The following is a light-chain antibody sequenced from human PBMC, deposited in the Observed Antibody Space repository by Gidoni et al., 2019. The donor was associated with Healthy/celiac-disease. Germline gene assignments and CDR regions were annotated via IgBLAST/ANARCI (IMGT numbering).Light chain of an antibody. CDR2: AAS. V-gene: IGKV1-39*01. CDR1: QSISSY. J-gene: IGKJ3*01. CDR3: QQSYSTPLFT. Sequence: DIQMSKSPSSLSASVGDRVTITCRASQSISSYFNWYQQKPGKAPKLLIYAASSLQSGVPSRFSGSGSGTDFTLTISSLQPEDFATYYCQQSYSTPLFTFGPGTKVDIK.